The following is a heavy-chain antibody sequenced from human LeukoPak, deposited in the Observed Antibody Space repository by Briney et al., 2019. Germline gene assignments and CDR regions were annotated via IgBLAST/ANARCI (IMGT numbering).Heavy chain of an antibody. D-gene: IGHD6-19*01. CDR2: ISGSGGTT. CDR1: GFTFSSYE. Sequence: PGGSLRLSCAASGFTFSSYEMNWVRQAPGKGLEWVSAISGSGGTTYSADSVKGRFTISRDNSKNTLYVQMNSLRAEDTAVYYCAKWSRTAVAGPLGYFDYWGQGTLVIVSS. J-gene: IGHJ4*02. V-gene: IGHV3-23*01. CDR3: AKWSRTAVAGPLGYFDY.